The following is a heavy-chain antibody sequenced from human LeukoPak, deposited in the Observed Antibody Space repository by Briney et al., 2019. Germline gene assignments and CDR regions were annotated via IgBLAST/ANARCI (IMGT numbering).Heavy chain of an antibody. CDR1: GGSISRSSNW. CDR2: IYDSGNT. J-gene: IGHJ5*02. V-gene: IGHV4-39*01. D-gene: IGHD3-16*01. CDR3: ARRDYGASFDP. Sequence: SETLSLTCTVSGGSISRSSNWWGWVRQPPGKGLEWIGTIYDSGNTFYNPSLTSRVTISLDTSRNQFSLRLSSVTAADTAVYYCARRDYGASFDPWGHGTLVTVSS.